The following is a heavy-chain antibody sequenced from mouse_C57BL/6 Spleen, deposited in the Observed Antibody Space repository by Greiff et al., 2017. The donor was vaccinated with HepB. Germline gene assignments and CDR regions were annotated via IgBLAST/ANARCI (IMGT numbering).Heavy chain of an antibody. V-gene: IGHV14-4*01. CDR1: GFNIKDDY. Sequence: EVQLQQSGAELVRPGASVKLSCTASGFNIKDDYMHWVKQRPEQGLEWIGWIDPENGDTEYASKFQGKATITADISSNTAYLQLSSLTSEDTAVYYCTPGAGNDYYAMDYWGQGTSVTVSS. CDR2: IDPENGDT. J-gene: IGHJ4*01. D-gene: IGHD2-1*01. CDR3: TPGAGNDYYAMDY.